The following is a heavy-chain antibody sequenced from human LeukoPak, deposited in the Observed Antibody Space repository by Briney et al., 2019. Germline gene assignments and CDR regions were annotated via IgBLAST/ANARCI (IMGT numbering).Heavy chain of an antibody. Sequence: GGSLRLSCVASGFTFSSSVLSWVRQAPGKGLEWVSTFSGSSGNIYYADSVKGRFTISRDNYKNTVYLQMNSLRAEDTAVYYCARDTRDYGDYGTDYWGQGTLVTVSS. CDR2: FSGSSGNI. V-gene: IGHV3-23*01. J-gene: IGHJ4*02. CDR1: GFTFSSSV. D-gene: IGHD4-17*01. CDR3: ARDTRDYGDYGTDY.